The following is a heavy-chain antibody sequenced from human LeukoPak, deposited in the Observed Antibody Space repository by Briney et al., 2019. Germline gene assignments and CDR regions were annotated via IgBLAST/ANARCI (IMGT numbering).Heavy chain of an antibody. J-gene: IGHJ1*01. Sequence: GGSLRLSCAASGFAFNSYTINWVRQAPGKGLEWVSSISGDSYYIYYAESVRGRFTISRDNAKKSAYLQMNSLTAEDTAVYFCARDDYGDYQGFQLWGQGTLVTVSS. CDR2: ISGDSYYI. CDR3: ARDDYGDYQGFQL. V-gene: IGHV3-21*01. D-gene: IGHD4-17*01. CDR1: GFAFNSYT.